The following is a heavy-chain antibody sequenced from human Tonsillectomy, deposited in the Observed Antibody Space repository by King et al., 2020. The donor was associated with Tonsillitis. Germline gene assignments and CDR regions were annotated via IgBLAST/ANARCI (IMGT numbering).Heavy chain of an antibody. V-gene: IGHV4-61*01. J-gene: IGHJ4*02. CDR2: IYYSGST. CDR3: ARWAYYDFWSGGSYYFDY. Sequence: QLQESGPGLVKPSETLSLTCTVSGGSVSSGNYYWSWIRQPPGKGLEWIGYIYYSGSTNYNPSLKSRVTISIDTSKNQFSLKLSSVTAVDTAVYYCARWAYYDFWSGGSYYFDYWGQGTLVTVSS. D-gene: IGHD3-3*01. CDR1: GGSVSSGNYY.